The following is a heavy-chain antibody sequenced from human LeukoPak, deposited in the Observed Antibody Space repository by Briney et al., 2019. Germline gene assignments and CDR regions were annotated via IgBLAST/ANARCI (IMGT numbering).Heavy chain of an antibody. V-gene: IGHV5-51*01. CDR3: ARRYYYDTSGYYLAHDAFNI. J-gene: IGHJ3*02. CDR2: IYPGDSET. Sequence: GESLKISCKGSGYSFTSHWIGWVRQMPGKGREWMGIIYPGDSETKYSPSCQGQVTISADKSISTAYLQWSSLKASDTAMYYCARRYYYDTSGYYLAHDAFNIWGQGTMVTVSS. CDR1: GYSFTSHW. D-gene: IGHD3-22*01.